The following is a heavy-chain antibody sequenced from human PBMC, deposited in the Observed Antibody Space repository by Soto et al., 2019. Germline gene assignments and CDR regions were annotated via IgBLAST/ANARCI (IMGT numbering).Heavy chain of an antibody. CDR1: GYTFTSYG. V-gene: IGHV1-18*01. CDR3: ARDMGDGYNYGFDY. D-gene: IGHD5-12*01. CDR2: ISAYNGNT. J-gene: IGHJ4*02. Sequence: ASVKVSCKASGYTFTSYGISWVRQALGQGLEWMGWISAYNGNTNYAQKLQGRVTMTTDTSTSTAYMELRSLRSDDTAVYYCARDMGDGYNYGFDYWGQGTLVTVSS.